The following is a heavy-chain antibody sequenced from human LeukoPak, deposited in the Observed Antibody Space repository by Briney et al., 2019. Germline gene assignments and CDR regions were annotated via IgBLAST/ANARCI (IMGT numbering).Heavy chain of an antibody. CDR3: ARSVYSNQYQYYMDV. CDR2: ISAYNGNT. D-gene: IGHD4-11*01. J-gene: IGHJ6*03. CDR1: GYTFTSYG. Sequence: ASVKVSCKASGYTFTSYGISWVRQAPGQGLEWMGWISAYNGNTNYAQKLQGGVTMTTDTSTSKAYMQLRSLRSDDTAVYYCARSVYSNQYQYYMDVWGKGTTVTVSS. V-gene: IGHV1-18*01.